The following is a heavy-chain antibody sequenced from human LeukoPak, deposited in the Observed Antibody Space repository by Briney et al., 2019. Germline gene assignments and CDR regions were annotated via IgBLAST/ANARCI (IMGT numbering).Heavy chain of an antibody. V-gene: IGHV1-46*01. CDR3: ARGGPYGFGELLATKKYXYYMDV. CDR2: INPSGGST. D-gene: IGHD3-10*01. J-gene: IGHJ6*03. Sequence: ASVKVSCKASGYTFTSYGISWVRQAPGQGLEWMGIINPSGGSTSYAQKFQGRVTMTRDTSTSTVYMELSSLRSEDTAVYYCARGGPYGFGELLATKKYXYYMDVXXKGTTVTIXS. CDR1: GYTFTSYG.